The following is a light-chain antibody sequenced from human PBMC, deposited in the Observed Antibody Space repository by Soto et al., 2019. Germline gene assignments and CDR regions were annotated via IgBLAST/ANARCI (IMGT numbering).Light chain of an antibody. Sequence: QSVLTQPPSASGTPGQRVTISCSGSNSSIGSNYEYWYQQLPGTATKLLIYRNNQRPSGVPDRFSGSKSGTSASLAISGLRSEDDADYYSAAWDDSLSGVVFGGGTKLTVL. V-gene: IGLV1-47*01. CDR2: RNN. CDR3: AAWDDSLSGVV. CDR1: NSSIGSNY. J-gene: IGLJ2*01.